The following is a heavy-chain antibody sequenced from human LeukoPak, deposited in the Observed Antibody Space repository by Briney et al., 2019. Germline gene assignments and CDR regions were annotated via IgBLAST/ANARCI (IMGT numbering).Heavy chain of an antibody. CDR3: ARGRGSGHKDNWLDP. D-gene: IGHD6-19*01. CDR1: GYTFTTYD. J-gene: IGHJ5*02. CDR2: MNPNSGNT. Sequence: GASVKVSCKASGYTFTTYDINWVRQATGQGLEWMGWMNPNSGNTGYTQKFQGRVTMTRNTSISTAHMELSRLRSEDTAVYYCARGRGSGHKDNWLDPWGQGTLVTVSS. V-gene: IGHV1-8*01.